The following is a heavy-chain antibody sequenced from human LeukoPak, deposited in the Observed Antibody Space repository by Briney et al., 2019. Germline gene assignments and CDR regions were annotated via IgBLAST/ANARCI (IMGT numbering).Heavy chain of an antibody. CDR1: GYTFTSYD. V-gene: IGHV1-8*01. CDR2: MNPNSGNT. CDR3: ARVYVVLRNGEFDY. D-gene: IGHD2-15*01. Sequence: GASVKVSCKASGYTFTSYDINWVRQATGQGLEWMGWMNPNSGNTGYAQKFQGRVTMTRNTSISTAYMELSSLRSEDTAVYYRARVYVVLRNGEFDYWGQGTLVTVSS. J-gene: IGHJ4*02.